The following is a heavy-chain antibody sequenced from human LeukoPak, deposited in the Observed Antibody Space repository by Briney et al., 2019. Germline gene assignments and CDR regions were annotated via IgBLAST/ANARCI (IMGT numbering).Heavy chain of an antibody. Sequence: GGSLRLSCAASGFTFSSYWMSWVRQAPGKGLEWVANIKQDGSEKYYVDSVKGRFTISRDNAKNSLYLQMNSLRAEDTAVYYCARHIVAVVAATGWFDPWGQGTLVTVSS. CDR2: IKQDGSEK. V-gene: IGHV3-7*01. D-gene: IGHD2-15*01. CDR1: GFTFSSYW. CDR3: ARHIVAVVAATGWFDP. J-gene: IGHJ5*02.